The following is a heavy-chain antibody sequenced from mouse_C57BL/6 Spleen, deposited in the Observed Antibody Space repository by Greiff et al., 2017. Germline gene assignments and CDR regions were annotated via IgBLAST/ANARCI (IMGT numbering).Heavy chain of an antibody. D-gene: IGHD1-1*01. CDR3: AFDYDGSSYGYFDV. CDR1: GFNIKNTY. Sequence: VQLQQSVAELVRPGASVKLSCTASGFNIKNTYMHWVKQRPEQGLEWIGRIDPANGNTKYAPKFPGKAPITADTSSNTAYLQLSSLTSEDTAIYYCAFDYDGSSYGYFDVWGTGTTVTVSS. CDR2: IDPANGNT. V-gene: IGHV14-3*01. J-gene: IGHJ1*03.